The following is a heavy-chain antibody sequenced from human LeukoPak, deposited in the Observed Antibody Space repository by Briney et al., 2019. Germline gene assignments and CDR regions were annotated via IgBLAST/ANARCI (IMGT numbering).Heavy chain of an antibody. V-gene: IGHV3-30*02. CDR3: ANRPKDGVDY. D-gene: IGHD6-6*01. CDR1: GFTFSSYG. J-gene: IGHJ4*02. Sequence: GGSLRLSCAASGFTFSSYGMHWVRQAPGKGLEWVAFIRYDGSNKYYADSVKGRFTISRDNSKNTLYLQMNSLRAEDTAVYHCANRPKDGVDYWGQGTLVTVSS. CDR2: IRYDGSNK.